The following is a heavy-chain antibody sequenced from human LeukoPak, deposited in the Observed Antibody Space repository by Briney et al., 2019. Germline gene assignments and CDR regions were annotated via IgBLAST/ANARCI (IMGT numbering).Heavy chain of an antibody. CDR3: ARSLSFGWYFDI. J-gene: IGHJ2*01. Sequence: PGGSLRLSCAASTFTFSTHVMHLVRQAPSKGLEWVAVVWYDGTKEYYAESVKGRFTVSRDTSRNTLYLQMDSLRAEDTAVYYCARSLSFGWYFDIWGRGTLVTVSS. CDR2: VWYDGTKE. V-gene: IGHV3-33*01. CDR1: TFTFSTHV. D-gene: IGHD3-16*01.